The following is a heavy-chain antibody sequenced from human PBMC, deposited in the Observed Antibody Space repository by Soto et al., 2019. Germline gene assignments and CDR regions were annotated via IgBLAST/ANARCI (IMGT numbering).Heavy chain of an antibody. Sequence: ASVKGSWKASGDTFTGYYMHWVRQAPGQGLEWMGWINPNSGGTNYAQKFQGRVTMTRDTSISTAYMELSRLRSDDTAVYYCARVGAYDFWSGYQRAFDIWGQGTMVTVS. J-gene: IGHJ3*02. CDR3: ARVGAYDFWSGYQRAFDI. D-gene: IGHD3-3*01. V-gene: IGHV1-2*02. CDR1: GDTFTGYY. CDR2: INPNSGGT.